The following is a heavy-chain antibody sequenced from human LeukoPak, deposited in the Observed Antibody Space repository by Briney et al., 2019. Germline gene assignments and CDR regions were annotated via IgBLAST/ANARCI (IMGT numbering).Heavy chain of an antibody. CDR1: GFTSFSGHW. J-gene: IGHJ4*02. CDR3: ATRNNFEY. CDR2: IRFDGSEI. V-gene: IGHV3-7*01. Sequence: GSLRLSCTVSGFTSFSGHWMNWVRQAPGKGLEWVANIRFDGSEIGYGDSVEGRFIISRDNSKNSLYLQMNSLRAEDTAVYYCATRNNFEYWGQGTLVTVSS.